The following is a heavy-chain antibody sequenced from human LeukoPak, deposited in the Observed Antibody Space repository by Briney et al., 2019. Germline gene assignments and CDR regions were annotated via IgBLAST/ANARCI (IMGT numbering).Heavy chain of an antibody. V-gene: IGHV1-18*01. Sequence: ASVKVSCKASGYTFTSYGISWVRQAPGQGLEWMGWISAYNGNTNYAQKLQGRVTMTTDTSTSTAYMELRSLRSDDTAVYYCARDRDSYYDILTGYSAFNWFDPWGQGTLVTVSS. D-gene: IGHD3-9*01. CDR1: GYTFTSYG. J-gene: IGHJ5*02. CDR2: ISAYNGNT. CDR3: ARDRDSYYDILTGYSAFNWFDP.